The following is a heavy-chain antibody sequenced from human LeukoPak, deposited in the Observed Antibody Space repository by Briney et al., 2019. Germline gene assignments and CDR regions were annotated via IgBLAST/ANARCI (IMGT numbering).Heavy chain of an antibody. CDR2: ISSISSYI. V-gene: IGHV3-21*01. Sequence: PGRSLRLSCAASGFTFSSYSMNWVRQAPGKGLEWVSSISSISSYIYYADSVKGRFTISRDNAKNSLYLQMNSLRAEDTAVYYCARDYPYCSSTSCYEYYYYGMDVWGQGTTVTVSS. J-gene: IGHJ6*02. D-gene: IGHD2-2*01. CDR3: ARDYPYCSSTSCYEYYYYGMDV. CDR1: GFTFSSYS.